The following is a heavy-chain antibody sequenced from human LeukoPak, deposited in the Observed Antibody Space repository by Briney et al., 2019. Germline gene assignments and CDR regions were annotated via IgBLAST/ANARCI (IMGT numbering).Heavy chain of an antibody. CDR2: MNPNSGNT. CDR3: ARRPSRRNYYYYYGMDV. Sequence: ASGKVSCKASGYTFTSYDINWVRQATGQGLEWMGWMNPNSGNTGYAQKFQGRVTMTRNTSISTAYMELSSLRSEDTAVYYCARRPSRRNYYYYYGMDVWGQGTTVTVSS. J-gene: IGHJ6*02. CDR1: GYTFTSYD. V-gene: IGHV1-8*01.